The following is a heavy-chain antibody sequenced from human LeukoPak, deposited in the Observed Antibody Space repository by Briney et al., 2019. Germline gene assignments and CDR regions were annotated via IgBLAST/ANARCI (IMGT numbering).Heavy chain of an antibody. Sequence: GGSLRLSCAASGFTFSGYAMHWVRQAPGKGLEYVSAISDNGSGTYYVNSVKGRFTISRDNSKSTLHLQMGSLRAEDMAVYYCARDGGGSPDYWGQGTLVTVS. V-gene: IGHV3-64*01. J-gene: IGHJ4*02. CDR3: ARDGGGSPDY. CDR1: GFTFSGYA. D-gene: IGHD3-16*01. CDR2: ISDNGSGT.